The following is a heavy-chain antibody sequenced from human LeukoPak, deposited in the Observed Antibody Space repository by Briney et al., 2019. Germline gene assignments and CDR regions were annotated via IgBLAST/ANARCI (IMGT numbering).Heavy chain of an antibody. J-gene: IGHJ4*02. Sequence: PGGYLRLYCAASGFTFSSYSMNWVRQAPGKGLEWVSYISSSSSTIYYADSVKGRFTISRDNAKNSLYLQMNSLRAEDTAVYYCARGPIRYDSSGYGFDYWGQGTLVTVSS. V-gene: IGHV3-48*01. D-gene: IGHD3-22*01. CDR2: ISSSSSTI. CDR3: ARGPIRYDSSGYGFDY. CDR1: GFTFSSYS.